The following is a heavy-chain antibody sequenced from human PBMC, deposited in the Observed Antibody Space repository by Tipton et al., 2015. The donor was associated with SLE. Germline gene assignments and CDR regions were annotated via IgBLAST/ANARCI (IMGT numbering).Heavy chain of an antibody. Sequence: GLVKPSETLSLTCTVSGGSISTYYWSWIRQPAGKGLEYIGRVSNSGSITYNPSLKSRVTMSIDTSKNQLSLKLSSVTAADTAVYFCARDQGLPANKAFDYWGPGTLVTVSS. D-gene: IGHD2-2*01. CDR3: ARDQGLPANKAFDY. CDR1: GGSISTYY. V-gene: IGHV4-4*07. CDR2: VSNSGSI. J-gene: IGHJ4*02.